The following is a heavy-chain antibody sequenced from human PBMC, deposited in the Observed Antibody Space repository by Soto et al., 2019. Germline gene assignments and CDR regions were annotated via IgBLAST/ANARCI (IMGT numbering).Heavy chain of an antibody. V-gene: IGHV4-59*01. J-gene: IGHJ4*02. Sequence: QVQLQESGPGLVKPSETLSLTCTVSGGSISSYNWSWIRQPPGKGLEWIGSIYYSGSTNYNPSLKSRVTISVDTSKNQFSLKLSSVTAADTAVYYCARGDYGDYVGYFDYWGQGTLVTVSS. CDR1: GGSISSYN. CDR3: ARGDYGDYVGYFDY. D-gene: IGHD4-17*01. CDR2: IYYSGST.